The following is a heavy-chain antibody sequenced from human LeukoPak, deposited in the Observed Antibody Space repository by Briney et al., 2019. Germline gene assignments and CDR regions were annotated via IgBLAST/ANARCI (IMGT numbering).Heavy chain of an antibody. CDR1: GFTFSSYE. V-gene: IGHV3-21*01. CDR2: ISSSSSYI. Sequence: GGSLRLSCAASGFTFSSYEMNWVRQAPGKGLEWVSSISSSSSYIYYADSVKGRFTISRDNAKNSLYLQMNSLRAEDTAVYYCAREEGVPKDFDYWGQGTLVTVSS. CDR3: AREEGVPKDFDY. D-gene: IGHD2-2*01. J-gene: IGHJ4*02.